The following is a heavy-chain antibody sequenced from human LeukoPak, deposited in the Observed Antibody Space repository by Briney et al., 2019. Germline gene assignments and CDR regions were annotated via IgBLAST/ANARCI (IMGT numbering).Heavy chain of an antibody. J-gene: IGHJ4*02. D-gene: IGHD1-7*01. Sequence: GGSLRLSCAASGFTFSSYAMSWVRQAPGKGLEWVSGISGSGGSTNYADSVKGRFTISRDNSKNTLYLQMNSLRAEDTAIYYCAREDDWNYEDYWGQGTLVTVSS. CDR1: GFTFSSYA. CDR3: AREDDWNYEDY. V-gene: IGHV3-23*01. CDR2: ISGSGGST.